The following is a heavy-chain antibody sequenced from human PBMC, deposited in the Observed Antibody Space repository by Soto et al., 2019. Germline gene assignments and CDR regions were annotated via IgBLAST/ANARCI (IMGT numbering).Heavy chain of an antibody. D-gene: IGHD2-21*01. CDR3: ARDVPATNLFFYYYGMDV. CDR2: ISTDNGNT. CDR1: GYSFTAYG. V-gene: IGHV1-18*01. J-gene: IGHJ6*02. Sequence: QIYLVQSGAEVREPGASVKVSCKASGYSFTAYGISWVRQAPGQGLEWMGWISTDNGNTNYAHNLQGRVSMTTDPSTSTAYMELWSLGSDDTAVYYCARDVPATNLFFYYYGMDVWGQGTTVTVSS.